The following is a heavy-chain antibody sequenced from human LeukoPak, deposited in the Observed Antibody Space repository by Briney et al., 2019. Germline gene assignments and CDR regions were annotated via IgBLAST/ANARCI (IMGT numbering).Heavy chain of an antibody. V-gene: IGHV3-30*04. Sequence: GRSLRLSCAASGFTFSSYAMHWVRQAPGKGLEWVAVISYDGSNKYYADSVKGRFTISRDNAKNSLYLQMNSLRAEDTAAYYCARIPRTSRAYWGQGTVVTVSS. CDR1: GFTFSSYA. J-gene: IGHJ4*02. D-gene: IGHD2-2*01. CDR2: ISYDGSNK. CDR3: ARIPRTSRAY.